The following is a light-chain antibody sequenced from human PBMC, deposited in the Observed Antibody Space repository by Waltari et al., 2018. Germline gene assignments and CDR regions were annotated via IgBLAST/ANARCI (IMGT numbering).Light chain of an antibody. Sequence: EIVMTQYPATLSVSPGERATHSYTASQSISNTVAWYQQKPGHAPRLLVYSKSARATVVPARFSGSWSGTEFALTINSLQSEDFAVYYCQQYSDWPPVTFGPGTKVDIK. J-gene: IGKJ3*01. V-gene: IGKV3-15*01. CDR1: QSISNT. CDR2: SKS. CDR3: QQYSDWPPVT.